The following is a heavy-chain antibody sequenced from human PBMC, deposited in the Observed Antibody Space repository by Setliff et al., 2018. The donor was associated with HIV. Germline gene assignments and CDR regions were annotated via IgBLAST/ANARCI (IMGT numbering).Heavy chain of an antibody. D-gene: IGHD3-22*01. CDR3: ARKFYSSRGGFYYENWYFAL. V-gene: IGHV4-4*02. J-gene: IGHJ2*01. Sequence: SENRSLTGEGYGGASSSTNWWSWVRKHPGKGLQWIGEISQSGDTNYNPSLTSRVTISVDKSNNPFSLKLSSVTAADTAVYYCARKFYSSRGGFYYENWYFALLSRLSLVTVSS. CDR2: ISQSGDT. CDR1: GGASSSTNW.